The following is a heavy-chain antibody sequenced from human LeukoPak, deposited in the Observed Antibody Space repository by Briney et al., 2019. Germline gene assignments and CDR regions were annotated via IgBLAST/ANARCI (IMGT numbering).Heavy chain of an antibody. CDR2: IYSGGST. V-gene: IGHV3-66*01. D-gene: IGHD6-13*01. CDR3: ARDAAGLFDY. Sequence: PGGSLRLSCAASGFTVSSNYMSWVRQAPGKGLEWVSVIYSGGSTYYADSVKGRFTISRDNSKNTLYLQVNSLRAEDTAVYYCARDAAGLFDYWGQGTLVTVSS. J-gene: IGHJ4*02. CDR1: GFTVSSNY.